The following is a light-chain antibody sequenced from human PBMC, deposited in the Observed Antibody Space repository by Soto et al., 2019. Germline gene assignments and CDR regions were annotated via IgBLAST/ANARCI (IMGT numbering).Light chain of an antibody. V-gene: IGKV1-39*01. CDR2: AAS. CDR3: QQSYRTPHT. CDR1: PGVSAY. J-gene: IGKJ2*01. Sequence: DIQMPQSPSSLSASVGDRVPITCRASPGVSAYSLWYQQRQGRAPKLLIYAASNLLSGVPSRFSVSGSGTNFTLTISSLQPEDCATYYCQQSYRTPHTFGQGTKLETK.